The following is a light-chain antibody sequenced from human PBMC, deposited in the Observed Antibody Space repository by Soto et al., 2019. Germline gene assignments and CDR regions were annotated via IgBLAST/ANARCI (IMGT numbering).Light chain of an antibody. CDR3: HQRQYWPPIT. V-gene: IGKV3-11*01. CDR2: YAS. J-gene: IGKJ5*01. Sequence: IVLTQSPGTLSLSPGERATLSCRASQSVASRALAWYQQKPGQAPRLLMYYASKRATGIPARFSGSGSGTDFTLTISSLEPEDFAVYYCHQRQYWPPITFGQGTRLEIK. CDR1: QSVASRA.